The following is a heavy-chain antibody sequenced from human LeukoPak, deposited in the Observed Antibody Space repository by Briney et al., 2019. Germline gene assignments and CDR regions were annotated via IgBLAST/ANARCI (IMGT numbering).Heavy chain of an antibody. D-gene: IGHD3/OR15-3a*01. Sequence: GGSLRLSCVASGFSFGKYWMSWVRQAPGKGLEWVANIKLDGSEKNYVDSVKGRFTISRDNTKNSLYLQMNSLRAEDTAVFYCARDQYDTWSRRGNFDSWGQGTLVTVSS. CDR1: GFSFGKYW. CDR2: IKLDGSEK. V-gene: IGHV3-7*03. J-gene: IGHJ4*02. CDR3: ARDQYDTWSRRGNFDS.